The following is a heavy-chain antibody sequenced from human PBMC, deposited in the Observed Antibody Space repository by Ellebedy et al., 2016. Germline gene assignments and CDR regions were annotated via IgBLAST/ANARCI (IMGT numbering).Heavy chain of an antibody. Sequence: GGSLRLXCAASGFTFSSYWMSWVRQAPGKGLEWVANIKQDGSEQYYVDSAKGRFTISRDNAKNSLYLQMNSLRAEDTAVYYCARDGIGSYLSSFDYWGQGTLVAVSS. CDR2: IKQDGSEQ. CDR3: ARDGIGSYLSSFDY. CDR1: GFTFSSYW. V-gene: IGHV3-7*03. D-gene: IGHD1-26*01. J-gene: IGHJ4*02.